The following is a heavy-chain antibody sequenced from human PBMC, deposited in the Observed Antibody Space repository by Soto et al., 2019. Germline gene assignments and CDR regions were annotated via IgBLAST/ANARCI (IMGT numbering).Heavy chain of an antibody. D-gene: IGHD3-10*01. Sequence: QVQLQESGPGLVKPSQTLSLTCTVSGGSISSGDYYWSWIRQPPGKGLEWIGYIYYSGSTYYNPALKSRVTITVDTSTNQFALKLSSVTAADTAVYYCASRKSSRYFDYWGQGTLVTVSS. V-gene: IGHV4-30-4*01. CDR3: ASRKSSRYFDY. J-gene: IGHJ4*02. CDR2: IYYSGST. CDR1: GGSISSGDYY.